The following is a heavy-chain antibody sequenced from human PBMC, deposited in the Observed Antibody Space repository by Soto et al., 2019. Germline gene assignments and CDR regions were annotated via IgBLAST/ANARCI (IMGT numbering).Heavy chain of an antibody. CDR1: GGSISRGGYY. J-gene: IGHJ4*02. V-gene: IGHV4-31*03. CDR3: ARESYYGSGATVVAY. Sequence: SKTLSLTCTVSGGSISRGGYYWSCIRQHPGKGLEWIGYIYYSGSTYYNPSLKSRVTISVDTSKNQFSLKVNSVTAADTAVYYCARESYYGSGATVVAYWGQGPLVTVS. CDR2: IYYSGST. D-gene: IGHD3-10*01.